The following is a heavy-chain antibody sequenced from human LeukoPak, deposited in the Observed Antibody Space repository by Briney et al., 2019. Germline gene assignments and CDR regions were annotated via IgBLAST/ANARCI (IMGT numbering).Heavy chain of an antibody. J-gene: IGHJ5*02. D-gene: IGHD2-2*01. Sequence: GGSLRLSCAASGFTFSSYGMHWVRQAPGKGLEWVAFIRYDGSNKYYADSVKGRFTIPRDNSKNTLYLQMNSLRAEDTAVYYCAKDRGYCSSTSCFHWFDPWGQGTLVTVSS. CDR2: IRYDGSNK. CDR1: GFTFSSYG. CDR3: AKDRGYCSSTSCFHWFDP. V-gene: IGHV3-30*02.